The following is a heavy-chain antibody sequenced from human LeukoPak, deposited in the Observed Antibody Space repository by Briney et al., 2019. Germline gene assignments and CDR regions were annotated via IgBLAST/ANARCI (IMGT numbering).Heavy chain of an antibody. CDR2: INWNGGST. CDR1: GFTSSSYW. Sequence: PGGSLRLSCAAAGFTSSSYWMSWVRQAPGEWLECVSGINWNGGSTGYAASVKGRFTISRDNAKNYLYLQMNSLRAEDTALYYCARATHYYESSGYDYWGQGTLVTVSS. J-gene: IGHJ4*02. V-gene: IGHV3-20*04. CDR3: ARATHYYESSGYDY. D-gene: IGHD3-22*01.